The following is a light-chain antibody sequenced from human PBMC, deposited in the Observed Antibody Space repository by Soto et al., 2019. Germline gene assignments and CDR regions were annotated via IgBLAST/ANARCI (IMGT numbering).Light chain of an antibody. CDR2: DVS. Sequence: AIQLTQSPSSLSASVGDRVTITCRASQGISSALAWYQQKPGKAPKLLIYDVSSLETGAPSRFSGSGSGTDFTLTISSLKPEDFATYYCQRFNSYPLTFGGGTRVEIK. J-gene: IGKJ4*01. CDR3: QRFNSYPLT. CDR1: QGISSA. V-gene: IGKV1-13*02.